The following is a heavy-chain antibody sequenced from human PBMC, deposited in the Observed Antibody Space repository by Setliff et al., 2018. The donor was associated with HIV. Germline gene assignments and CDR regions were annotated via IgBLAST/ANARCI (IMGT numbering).Heavy chain of an antibody. V-gene: IGHV3-74*01. D-gene: IGHD2-21*02. Sequence: PGGSLRLSCAASGFTFSSYWMYWVRQAPGKGLVWVSRINSDGSSTSYADSVKGRFTISRDNAKNTLYLQMNSLRAEDTAVYYCAREGRGNSDAFDIWGKGTTVTVSS. CDR1: GFTFSSYW. CDR3: AREGRGNSDAFDI. J-gene: IGHJ3*02. CDR2: INSDGSST.